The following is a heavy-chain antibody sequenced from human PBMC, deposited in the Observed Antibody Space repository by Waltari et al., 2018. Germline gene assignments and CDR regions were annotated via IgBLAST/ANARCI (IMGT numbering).Heavy chain of an antibody. CDR1: GASISNYF. CDR3: VRDGGAIFDY. Sequence: QVQVQESGPGLVKPSETLSLTCTVSGASISNYFWSWIRQPAGKVLEWIGRVYTSGSTNYNPSLKSRVTMSIDTSKNQFSLKLSSVTAADTAVYYCVRDGGAIFDYWGQGTLVTVSS. J-gene: IGHJ4*02. CDR2: VYTSGST. D-gene: IGHD3-10*01. V-gene: IGHV4-4*07.